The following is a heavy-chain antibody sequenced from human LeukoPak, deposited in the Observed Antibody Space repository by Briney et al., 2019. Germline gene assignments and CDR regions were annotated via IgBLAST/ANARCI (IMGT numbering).Heavy chain of an antibody. CDR3: ARDMQQLVPKAFDP. D-gene: IGHD6-13*01. V-gene: IGHV3-21*01. Sequence: SGGSLRLSCAASGFTFSSYGMHWVRQAPGKGLEWVSSISSSSSYIYYADSVKGRFTISRDNAKNSLYLQMNSLRAEDTAVYYCARDMQQLVPKAFDPWGQGTLVTVSS. CDR2: ISSSSSYI. CDR1: GFTFSSYG. J-gene: IGHJ5*02.